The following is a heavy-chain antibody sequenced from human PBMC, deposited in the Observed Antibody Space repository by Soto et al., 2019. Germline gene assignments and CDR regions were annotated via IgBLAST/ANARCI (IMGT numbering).Heavy chain of an antibody. J-gene: IGHJ4*02. V-gene: IGHV3-48*01. CDR2: ISSSSSTI. CDR1: GFTFSSYS. CDR3: ARYEDYYDRSSHYDRDFDY. D-gene: IGHD3-22*01. Sequence: GGSLRLSCAASGFTFSSYSMNWVRQAPGKGLEWVSYISSSSSTIYYADSVKGRFTISRDNAKNSLYLQMNSLRAEDTAVYYCARYEDYYDRSSHYDRDFDYWGLGT.